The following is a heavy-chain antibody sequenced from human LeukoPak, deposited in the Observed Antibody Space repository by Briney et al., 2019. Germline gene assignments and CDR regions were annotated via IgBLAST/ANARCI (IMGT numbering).Heavy chain of an antibody. Sequence: SESLSLTCTVSGGSLSSFYWSWIRQPPGKGLEWIGYIYYSGSTNYNPSLESRVTISVDTSKNQFSLKLSSVTAADTAVYYCARTILEYYYDSNGRYYFDYWGQGTLVAVSS. J-gene: IGHJ4*02. CDR3: ARTILEYYYDSNGRYYFDY. D-gene: IGHD3-22*01. V-gene: IGHV4-59*01. CDR2: IYYSGST. CDR1: GGSLSSFY.